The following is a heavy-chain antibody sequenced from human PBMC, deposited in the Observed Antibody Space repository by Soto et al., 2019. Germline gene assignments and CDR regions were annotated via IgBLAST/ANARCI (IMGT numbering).Heavy chain of an antibody. V-gene: IGHV1-69*01. CDR3: ARRTQPRAWNWYFDL. CDR1: GGTFSSSA. J-gene: IGHJ2*01. Sequence: QVQLVQSGAEVKKPGSSVKVSCKASGGTFSSSAISGVRQAPGQGLEWMGGIIPIFGTANYAQKFQGRVTITADESTSTAYMELSSLRSEDTAVYYCARRTQPRAWNWYFDLWGRGTLVTVSS. D-gene: IGHD2-2*01. CDR2: IIPIFGTA.